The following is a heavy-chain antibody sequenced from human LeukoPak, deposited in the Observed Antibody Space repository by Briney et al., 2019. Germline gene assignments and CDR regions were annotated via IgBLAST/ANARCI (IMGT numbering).Heavy chain of an antibody. CDR2: ISSNGGST. CDR3: ARDRGDCGGDCYAFDY. CDR1: GFTFSSYA. Sequence: PGGSLRLSCAASGFTFSSYAMHWVRQAPGKGLEYDSAISSNGGSTYHANSVKGRFTTSRDNSKNTLYLQMGSLRTEDMAVYYCARDRGDCGGDCYAFDYWGQGTLVTVSS. J-gene: IGHJ4*02. D-gene: IGHD2-21*02. V-gene: IGHV3-64*01.